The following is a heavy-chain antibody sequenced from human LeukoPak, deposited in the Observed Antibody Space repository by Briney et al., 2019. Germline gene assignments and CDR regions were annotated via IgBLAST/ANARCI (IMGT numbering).Heavy chain of an antibody. CDR2: ISGSGGST. J-gene: IGHJ5*02. Sequence: PGGSLRLSCAASGFTFSSNYMSWVRQAPGKGLEWVSAISGSGGSTYYADSVKGRFTISRDNSKNTLYLQMNSLRAEDTAVYYCAKDSYCSGGSCYPLYWFDPWGQGTLVTVSS. V-gene: IGHV3-23*01. CDR3: AKDSYCSGGSCYPLYWFDP. D-gene: IGHD2-15*01. CDR1: GFTFSSNY.